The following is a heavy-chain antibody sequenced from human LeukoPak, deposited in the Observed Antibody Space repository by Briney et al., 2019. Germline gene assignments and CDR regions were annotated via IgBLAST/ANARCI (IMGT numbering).Heavy chain of an antibody. V-gene: IGHV3-74*01. J-gene: IGHJ4*02. D-gene: IGHD4-11*01. CDR1: GFTFSSSW. CDR2: INSDESIT. CDR3: ARGLVPGFLDY. Sequence: AGGSLRLSCAASGFTFSSSWMYWVRQAPGKGRVCVSRINSDESITTYADSVKGRFTISRDNAKNTLYLQMNSLRAEDTAVYYCARGLVPGFLDYWGQGTPVTVSS.